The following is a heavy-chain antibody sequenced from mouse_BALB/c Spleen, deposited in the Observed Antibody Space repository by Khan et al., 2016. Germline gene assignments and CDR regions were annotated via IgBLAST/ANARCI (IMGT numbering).Heavy chain of an antibody. V-gene: IGHV1-62-2*01. CDR2: FYPGSGRI. CDR1: GYSFNDYI. Sequence: QVQLQQSGAELVKPGASVKLSCTGSGYSFNDYIIYWIKQRSGQGLEWIGWFYPGSGRIKYNEKFKDKATLTADKSSRTVYMEFSRLTSEDSAVYFCARHYDSYYFAYWGQGTLVTVSA. J-gene: IGHJ3*01. D-gene: IGHD2-12*01. CDR3: ARHYDSYYFAY.